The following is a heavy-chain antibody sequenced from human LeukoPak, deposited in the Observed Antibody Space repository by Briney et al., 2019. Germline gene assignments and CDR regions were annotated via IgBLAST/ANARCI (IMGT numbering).Heavy chain of an antibody. D-gene: IGHD2-15*01. V-gene: IGHV3-74*01. CDR3: ARDENFLLGRSENYYYGMDV. Sequence: GGSLRLSCAASGFTFSSYWMHWARQAPGKGLVWVSRINSDGSSTSYADSVKGRFTISRDNAKNTLYLQMNSLRAEDTAVYYCARDENFLLGRSENYYYGMDVWGQGTTVTVSS. CDR1: GFTFSSYW. J-gene: IGHJ6*02. CDR2: INSDGSST.